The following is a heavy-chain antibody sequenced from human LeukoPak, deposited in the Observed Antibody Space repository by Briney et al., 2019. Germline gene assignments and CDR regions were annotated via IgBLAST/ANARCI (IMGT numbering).Heavy chain of an antibody. CDR1: GFTFNIYA. D-gene: IGHD2/OR15-2a*01. J-gene: IGHJ4*02. CDR3: ARRSRTGYFFDY. V-gene: IGHV3-64*02. Sequence: GGSLRLSCEASGFTFNIYAMFWVRQAPGKGLEYVSGILSNGSTTYYEDSVKGRFTISRDNSKNTAYLQLGSLRVEDMGVYYCARRSRTGYFFDYWGQGALVTVSS. CDR2: ILSNGSTT.